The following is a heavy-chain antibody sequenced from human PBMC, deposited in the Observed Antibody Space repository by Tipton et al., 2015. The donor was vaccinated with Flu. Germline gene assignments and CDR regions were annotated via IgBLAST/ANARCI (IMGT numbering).Heavy chain of an antibody. CDR1: GFTFSDYY. V-gene: IGHV4-34*01. CDR3: ARRDYSNYVSEPKNWVDP. CDR2: IHRSGNT. J-gene: IGHJ5*02. Sequence: LRLSCAASGFTFSDYYMSWIRQAPGKGLEWIGNIHRSGNTYYNSSLKSRVTISLDKSKNQFSLRLVSMTATDTAVYYCARRDYSNYVSEPKNWVDPWGQGILVTVSS. D-gene: IGHD4-11*01.